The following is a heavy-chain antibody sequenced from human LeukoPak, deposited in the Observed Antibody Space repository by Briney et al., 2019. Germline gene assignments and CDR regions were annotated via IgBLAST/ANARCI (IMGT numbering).Heavy chain of an antibody. D-gene: IGHD6-13*01. J-gene: IGHJ4*02. CDR1: GFTFSSYS. V-gene: IGHV3-21*01. CDR2: ISTSSSYI. Sequence: GGSLRLSCAASGFTFSSYSMSWVRQAPGKGLEWVSSISTSSSYIYYADSVKGRFTISRDNAKNRLYLQMNSLGAEDTAVYYCASTIGSAGTQYWGQGTLVTVSS. CDR3: ASTIGSAGTQY.